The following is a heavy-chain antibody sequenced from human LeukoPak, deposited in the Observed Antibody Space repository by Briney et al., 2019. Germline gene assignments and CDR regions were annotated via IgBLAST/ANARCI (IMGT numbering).Heavy chain of an antibody. CDR1: GYTFTNYH. CDR3: ARTTSLTASGYDY. J-gene: IGHJ4*02. CDR2: INPNTGDR. V-gene: IGHV1-8*03. D-gene: IGHD4-17*01. Sequence: ASVKVSCKASGYTFTNYHINWVRQAPGQGLEWMGWINPNTGDRGYAQKFQGRVSITSDTSISTAYMELGSLRSEDTAVYFCARTTSLTASGYDYWGQGTLVTVS.